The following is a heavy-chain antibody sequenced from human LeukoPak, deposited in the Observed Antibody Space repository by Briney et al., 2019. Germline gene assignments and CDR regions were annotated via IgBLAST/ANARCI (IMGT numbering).Heavy chain of an antibody. CDR2: IYHSGST. D-gene: IGHD3-9*01. V-gene: IGHV4-38-2*02. CDR1: GYSISSGYY. J-gene: IGHJ4*02. Sequence: SETLSLTCTVSGYSISSGYYWGWIRQPPGKGLEWIGSIYHSGSTYYNPSLKSPVTISIDTSKNQFSLKVSSVTAADTAIYYCARDLSFDWFPYYFDYWGQGILVTVSS. CDR3: ARDLSFDWFPYYFDY.